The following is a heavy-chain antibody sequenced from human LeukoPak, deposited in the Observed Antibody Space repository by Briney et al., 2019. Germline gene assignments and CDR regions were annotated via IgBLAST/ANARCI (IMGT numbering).Heavy chain of an antibody. V-gene: IGHV4-61*02. Sequence: SETLSLTCTVAGGSLSSGYYYWSWLRQPAVKGLAWSGRIHSSGSTNYNPYLNSRVTISVDRSKNHFSLKLSSVTAADTAVYYCARIFCEGDCRGYYYHYYMDVWGKGTTVTISS. D-gene: IGHD2-21*02. CDR1: GGSLSSGYYY. J-gene: IGHJ6*03. CDR2: IHSSGST. CDR3: ARIFCEGDCRGYYYHYYMDV.